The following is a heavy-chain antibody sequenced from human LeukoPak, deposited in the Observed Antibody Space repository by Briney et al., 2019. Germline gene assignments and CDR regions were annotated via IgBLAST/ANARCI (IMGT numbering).Heavy chain of an antibody. CDR1: GFTFSSYA. V-gene: IGHV3-23*01. J-gene: IGHJ4*02. CDR3: AKGGSGYYDILTGYFRPDY. CDR2: ISDSGGST. Sequence: GGSLRLSCAASGFTFSSYAMSWVRQAPGKGLEWVSAISDSGGSTYYADSVKGRFTISRDNSKNTLYLQMNSLRAEDTAVYYCAKGGSGYYDILTGYFRPDYWGQGTLVTVSS. D-gene: IGHD3-9*01.